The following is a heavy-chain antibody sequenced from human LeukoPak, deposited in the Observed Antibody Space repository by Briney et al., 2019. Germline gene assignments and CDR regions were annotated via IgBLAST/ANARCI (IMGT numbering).Heavy chain of an antibody. V-gene: IGHV4-4*07. Sequence: SETLSLTCTVSGGSISSYYWSWIRQPAGKGLDWIGRIYSSGSTNYNPSLKSRVTMSVDTSKNQFSLKLSSVNAADTAVYYCARAYWSGGSCYSGFDYWGQGTLVTVSS. J-gene: IGHJ4*02. CDR2: IYSSGST. CDR3: ARAYWSGGSCYSGFDY. D-gene: IGHD2-15*01. CDR1: GGSISSYY.